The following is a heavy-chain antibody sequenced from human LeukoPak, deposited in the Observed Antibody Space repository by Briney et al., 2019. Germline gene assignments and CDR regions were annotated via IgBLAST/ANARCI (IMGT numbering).Heavy chain of an antibody. Sequence: PSETLSLTCTVSGGSIRSSSYYWGWIRQPPGKGLEWIGEINHSGSTNHNPSLKSRVTMSVDTSKNQFSLKLNSVNAADTAVYYCARHSDPYDYIWGTYRDYYYMDVWGKGTTVTISS. V-gene: IGHV4-39*01. CDR1: GGSIRSSSYY. D-gene: IGHD3-16*02. CDR3: ARHSDPYDYIWGTYRDYYYMDV. J-gene: IGHJ6*03. CDR2: INHSGST.